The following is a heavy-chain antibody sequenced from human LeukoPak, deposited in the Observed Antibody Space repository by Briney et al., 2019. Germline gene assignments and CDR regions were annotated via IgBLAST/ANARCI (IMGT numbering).Heavy chain of an antibody. J-gene: IGHJ4*02. CDR3: ARVGYYGSGSYFFDY. V-gene: IGHV4-4*07. CDR2: IYTSGST. Sequence: SETLSLTCTVSGGSISSYYWSWIRQPAGKGLEWIGRIYTSGSTNYNPSLKSRVTISVDTSKNQFSLKLSSVTAADTAVYYCARVGYYGSGSYFFDYWGQGTLVTVSS. CDR1: GGSISSYY. D-gene: IGHD3-10*01.